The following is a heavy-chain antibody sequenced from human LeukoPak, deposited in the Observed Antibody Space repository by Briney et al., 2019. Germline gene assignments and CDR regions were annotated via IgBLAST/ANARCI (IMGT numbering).Heavy chain of an antibody. CDR1: GGSFSGYY. V-gene: IGHV4-34*01. D-gene: IGHD6-13*01. CDR2: INHSGST. J-gene: IGHJ5*02. Sequence: SETLSLTCAVYGGSFSGYYWSWIRQPPGKGLEWIGEINHSGSTNYNPSLKSRVTISVDTSKNQFSLKLSSVTAADTAVYYCARGRSRPIAAAGTTVPLDPWGQGTLVTVSS. CDR3: ARGRSRPIAAAGTTVPLDP.